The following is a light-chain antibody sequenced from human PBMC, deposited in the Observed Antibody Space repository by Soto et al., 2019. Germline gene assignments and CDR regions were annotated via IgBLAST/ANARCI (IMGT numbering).Light chain of an antibody. V-gene: IGLV2-23*01. CDR3: CSYARSSTYV. CDR1: GGDVGSYNL. J-gene: IGLJ1*01. CDR2: EGS. Sequence: SVLTQPASVSGSPGQSITISCTGTGGDVGSYNLVSWYQHHPGKAPKLMIYEGSKRPSGVSNRFSGSKSGSTASLTISGLQAEDEADYYCCSYARSSTYVFGTGTKLTVL.